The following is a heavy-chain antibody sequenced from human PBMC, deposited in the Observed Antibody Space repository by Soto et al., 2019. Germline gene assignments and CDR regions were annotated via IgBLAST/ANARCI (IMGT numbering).Heavy chain of an antibody. Sequence: PSETLSLTCTVSGGSISSGDYYWSWIRQPPGKGLEWIGYIYYSGSTYYNPSLKSRVTISVDTSKNQFSLKLSSVTAADTAVYYCARLGGYSFYFDYWGQGTLVTVSS. CDR1: GGSISSGDYY. J-gene: IGHJ4*02. V-gene: IGHV4-30-4*01. CDR2: IYYSGST. D-gene: IGHD5-12*01. CDR3: ARLGGYSFYFDY.